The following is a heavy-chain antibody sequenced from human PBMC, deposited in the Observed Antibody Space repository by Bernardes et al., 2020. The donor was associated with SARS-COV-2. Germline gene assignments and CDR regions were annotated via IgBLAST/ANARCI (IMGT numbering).Heavy chain of an antibody. V-gene: IGHV3-74*01. CDR3: ALPGGSY. J-gene: IGHJ4*02. CDR1: GPTFSSYW. Sequence: GASLRLPCVASGPTFSSYWIYWVRQAPGKGLLWVLRINSAGIRTSYADYVKGRFTISRDNAKNTLYLRMSSLRAEDTAVYYCALPGGSYWGQGTLVTVSS. CDR2: INSAGIRT. D-gene: IGHD3-10*01.